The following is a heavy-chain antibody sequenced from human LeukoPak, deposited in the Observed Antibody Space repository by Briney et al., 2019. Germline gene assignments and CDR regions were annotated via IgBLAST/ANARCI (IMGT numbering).Heavy chain of an antibody. J-gene: IGHJ4*02. Sequence: GGSLRLSCAASGFTFSSYAMHWVRQAPGKGLEWVAFIHYDGSNNYYADSVKGRFTISRDNSKNTLYLQMNSLRAEDTAVYYCAKGKEYFDWLLYFDYWGQGTLVTVSS. V-gene: IGHV3-30*02. CDR2: IHYDGSNN. D-gene: IGHD3-9*01. CDR3: AKGKEYFDWLLYFDY. CDR1: GFTFSSYA.